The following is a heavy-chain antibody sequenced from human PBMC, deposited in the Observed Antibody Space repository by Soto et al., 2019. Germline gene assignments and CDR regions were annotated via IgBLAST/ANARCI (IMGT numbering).Heavy chain of an antibody. J-gene: IGHJ4*02. CDR1: GGSIGSYY. Sequence: QVQLQESGPGLVKPSETLSLTCSVSGGSIGSYYWSWIRQPPGKGLEWIGYIYYSGSTNYNPSLKGRVTISVDTSKTQSSLKLSSVTAADTAVYYCARGGWRQIDYWGQGTLVTVSS. CDR2: IYYSGST. CDR3: ARGGWRQIDY. V-gene: IGHV4-59*08. D-gene: IGHD3-3*01.